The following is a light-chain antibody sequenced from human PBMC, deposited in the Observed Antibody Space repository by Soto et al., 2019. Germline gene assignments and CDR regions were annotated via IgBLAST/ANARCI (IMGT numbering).Light chain of an antibody. CDR3: TSFTTTNTWV. CDR1: SSDVAVYNY. V-gene: IGLV2-14*01. Sequence: QSALTQPASVSGSPGQSITISCTGTSSDVAVYNYVSWFQQHPGKAPKLIIFGVNNRPSGVSDRCSGSKSGNTASLTISGLQPEDEADYYCTSFTTTNTWVFGGGTQLTVL. CDR2: GVN. J-gene: IGLJ3*02.